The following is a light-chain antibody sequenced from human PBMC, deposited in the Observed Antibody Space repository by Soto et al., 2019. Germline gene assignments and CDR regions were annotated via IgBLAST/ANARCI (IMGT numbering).Light chain of an antibody. V-gene: IGKV3-20*01. CDR1: QSVSSSY. J-gene: IGKJ1*01. CDR2: GES. Sequence: EIVLTQPPGTLALSRGERATLPCRASQSVSSSYLAWYQQKTGQAPRLLIYGESSRATGIPDRLSGSGSGTDFNLTISRLEPEDFAVYYCQQYGSSSWTCGQGTKVDIK. CDR3: QQYGSSSWT.